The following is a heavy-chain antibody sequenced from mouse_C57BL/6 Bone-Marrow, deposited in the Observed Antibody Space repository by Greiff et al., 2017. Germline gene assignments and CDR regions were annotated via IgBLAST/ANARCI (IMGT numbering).Heavy chain of an antibody. V-gene: IGHV14-4*01. CDR2: IDPENGDT. Sequence: EVKLMESGAELVRPGASVKLSCTASGFNIKDDYMHWVKQRPEQGLEWIGWIDPENGDTEYASKFQGKATITADTSSNTAYLQLSSLTSEDTAVYYCTTGCYLYAMDYWGQGTSVTVSS. CDR1: GFNIKDDY. J-gene: IGHJ4*01. CDR3: TTGCYLYAMDY.